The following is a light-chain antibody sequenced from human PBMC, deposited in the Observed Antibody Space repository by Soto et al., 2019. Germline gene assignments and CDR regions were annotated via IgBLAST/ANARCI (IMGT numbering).Light chain of an antibody. CDR1: QGIRND. CDR2: AAS. Sequence: AIPATQSPSSLSASVGDRDTITCRASQGIRNDLGWYQQKPGKAPKLLIYAASSLQSGVPSRFSGSGSGTDFTLTISSLQPEDFATYYCLQDYNYPITFGQGTRLEI. CDR3: LQDYNYPIT. J-gene: IGKJ5*01. V-gene: IGKV1-6*01.